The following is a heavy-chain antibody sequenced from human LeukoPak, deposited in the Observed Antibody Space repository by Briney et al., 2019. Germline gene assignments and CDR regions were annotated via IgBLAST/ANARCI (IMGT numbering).Heavy chain of an antibody. J-gene: IGHJ5*02. V-gene: IGHV1-2*06. D-gene: IGHD3-22*01. Sequence: ASVKVSCKASGYTFTGYYMHWVRQAPGQGLEWMGRINPNSGGTNYAQKFQGRVTMTRDTSISTGYIELSRLRSDDTALYYCARVRHSTYYYDSSGYYPNWFDPWGQGTLVTVSS. CDR2: INPNSGGT. CDR3: ARVRHSTYYYDSSGYYPNWFDP. CDR1: GYTFTGYY.